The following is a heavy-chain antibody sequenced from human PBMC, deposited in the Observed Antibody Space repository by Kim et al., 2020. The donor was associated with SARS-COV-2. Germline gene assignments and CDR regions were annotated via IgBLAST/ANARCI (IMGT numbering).Heavy chain of an antibody. CDR3: AKVRTLKPYYYGMDV. CDR1: GFTFDDYA. Sequence: GGSLRLSCAASGFTFDDYAMHWVRQAPGKGLEWVSLISGDGGSTYYADSVKGRFTISRDNSKNSLYLQMNSLRTEDTALYYCAKVRTLKPYYYGMDVWGQGTTVTVSS. D-gene: IGHD3-16*01. J-gene: IGHJ6*02. V-gene: IGHV3-43*02. CDR2: ISGDGGST.